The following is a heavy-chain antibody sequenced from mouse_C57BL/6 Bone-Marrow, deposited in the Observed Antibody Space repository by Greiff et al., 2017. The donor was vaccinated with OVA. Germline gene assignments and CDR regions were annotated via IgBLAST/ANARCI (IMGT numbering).Heavy chain of an antibody. D-gene: IGHD2-3*01. V-gene: IGHV5-6*01. J-gene: IGHJ2*01. CDR3: ARRWDLDY. Sequence: EVQLVESGGDLVKPGGSLKLSCAASGFTFSSYGMSWVRQTPDKRLEWVATISSGGSYTYYPDSVKGRFTLSRDNAKNTLYLQMSSLKSEDTAMYYCARRWDLDYWGQGTTLTVSS. CDR1: GFTFSSYG. CDR2: ISSGGSYT.